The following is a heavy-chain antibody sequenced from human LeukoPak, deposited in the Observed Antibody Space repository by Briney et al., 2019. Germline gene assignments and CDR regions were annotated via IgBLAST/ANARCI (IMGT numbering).Heavy chain of an antibody. CDR3: ARDSSSWSLDY. V-gene: IGHV1-46*01. J-gene: IGHJ4*02. Sequence: ASVKVSCKASGYTFPRNYMHWVRQAPGQGLEWMGIINPSGSSITSAQKFQGRVTMTRDTSTSTVYMELSSLRSEDTAVYYCARDSSSWSLDYWGQGTLVTVSS. CDR2: INPSGSSI. D-gene: IGHD6-13*01. CDR1: GYTFPRNY.